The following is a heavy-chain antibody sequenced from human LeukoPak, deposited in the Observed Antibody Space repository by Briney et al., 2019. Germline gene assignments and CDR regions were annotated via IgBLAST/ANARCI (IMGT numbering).Heavy chain of an antibody. J-gene: IGHJ4*02. CDR1: GGTFSSYA. CDR2: IIPIFGTA. Sequence: SVKVSCKASGGTFSSYAISWVRQAPGQGLEWMGGIIPIFGTANYAQKFQGRVTITADESTSTAYTELSSLRSEDTAVYYCASSSSIAARPAGGYYWGQGTLVTVSS. D-gene: IGHD6-6*01. CDR3: ASSSSIAARPAGGYY. V-gene: IGHV1-69*13.